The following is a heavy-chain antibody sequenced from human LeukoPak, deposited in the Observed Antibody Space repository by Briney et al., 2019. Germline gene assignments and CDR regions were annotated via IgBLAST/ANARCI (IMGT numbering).Heavy chain of an antibody. CDR1: GGSISSYY. J-gene: IGHJ4*02. D-gene: IGHD3-3*01. CDR3: ARGLASGYPPIPFDY. V-gene: IGHV4-59*12. Sequence: SETLSLTCTVSGGSISSYYWSWIRQPPGKGLEWIGYIYYSGSTNYNPSLKSRVTISVDTSKNEFSLNLTSVTAADTAIYYCARGLASGYPPIPFDYWGQGTLVTVSS. CDR2: IYYSGST.